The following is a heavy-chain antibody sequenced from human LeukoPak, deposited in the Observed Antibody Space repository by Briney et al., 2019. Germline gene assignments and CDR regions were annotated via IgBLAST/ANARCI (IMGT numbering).Heavy chain of an antibody. CDR2: IYYTGTT. Sequence: SETLSLTCAVSGYSITSSSWWSWIRQPPGKALEWIGYIYYTGTTKYNPSLKSRATISLDTSKNQFSLKLTSVTAADTALFFCARGYDIDVWGQGTTVTVSS. J-gene: IGHJ6*02. V-gene: IGHV4-28*03. CDR1: GYSITSSSW. CDR3: ARGYDIDV.